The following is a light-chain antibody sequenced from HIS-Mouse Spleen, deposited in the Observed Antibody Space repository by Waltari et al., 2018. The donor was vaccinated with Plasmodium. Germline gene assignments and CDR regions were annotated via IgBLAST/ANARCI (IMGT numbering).Light chain of an antibody. CDR2: DAA. CDR1: QGISSA. J-gene: IGKJ4*01. CDR3: HQFNSYPLT. Sequence: AIQLTQSPSSLSASVGDRVTITCRASQGISSALAWYQQKPGKAPKHLNYDAASWESGVPSRFSGSGSGTDFTLAISSLQPADFATYYCHQFNSYPLTFGGGTKVEIK. V-gene: IGKV1-13*02.